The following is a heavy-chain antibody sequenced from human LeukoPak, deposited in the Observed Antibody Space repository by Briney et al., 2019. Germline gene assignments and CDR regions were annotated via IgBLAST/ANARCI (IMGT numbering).Heavy chain of an antibody. D-gene: IGHD3-16*01. CDR2: VNTDGSTP. CDR1: GFTLSNAW. V-gene: IGHV3-74*01. J-gene: IGHJ4*02. CDR3: ARDRGSYSDY. Sequence: GGSLRLSCAASGFTLSNAWMSWVRQAPGKGLVWVSRVNTDGSTPTYADSVKGRFTISRDNAKNTLYLQMNSLRAEDTAVYYCARDRGSYSDYWGQGTLVTVSS.